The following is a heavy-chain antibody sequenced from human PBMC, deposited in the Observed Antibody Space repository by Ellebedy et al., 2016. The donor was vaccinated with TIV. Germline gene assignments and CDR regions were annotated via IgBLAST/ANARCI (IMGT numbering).Heavy chain of an antibody. CDR3: AREGSPLAATGLS. V-gene: IGHV3-66*01. Sequence: GGSLRLSCAASGFGITDNFMSWARQAPGRGLEWVSLTYSDGTTHYAESVKGRFSISRDNSKNTLYLQVNSLRAEDTAIYYCAREGSPLAATGLSWGQGTLVTVSS. J-gene: IGHJ5*02. CDR1: GFGITDNF. D-gene: IGHD3-9*01. CDR2: TYSDGTT.